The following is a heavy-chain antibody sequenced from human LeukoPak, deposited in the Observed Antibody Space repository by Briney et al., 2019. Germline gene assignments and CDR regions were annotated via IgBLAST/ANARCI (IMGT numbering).Heavy chain of an antibody. Sequence: GGSLRLSCAASGFTFSKYWMLWVRQAPGKGLESVSRINTDGTVTTYADSVKGRFTISRDNAKNTLYLQMNSLRAEDTAVYYCAKGSREWEVLDAFDIWGQGTMVTVSS. CDR1: GFTFSKYW. CDR3: AKGSREWEVLDAFDI. V-gene: IGHV3-74*01. D-gene: IGHD1-26*01. CDR2: INTDGTVT. J-gene: IGHJ3*02.